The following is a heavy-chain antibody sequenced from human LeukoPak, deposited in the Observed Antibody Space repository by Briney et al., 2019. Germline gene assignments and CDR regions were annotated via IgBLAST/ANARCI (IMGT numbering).Heavy chain of an antibody. J-gene: IGHJ4*02. CDR2: ISGSGGST. V-gene: IGHV3-23*01. Sequence: GGSLRLSCAASGFTFSSYAMSWVRQAPGKGLEWVLAISGSGGSTYYADSVKGRFTISRDNSKNTLYLQMNSLRAEDTAVYYCAKDHYYDSSGYYSDFDYWGQGTLVTVSS. CDR3: AKDHYYDSSGYYSDFDY. D-gene: IGHD3-22*01. CDR1: GFTFSSYA.